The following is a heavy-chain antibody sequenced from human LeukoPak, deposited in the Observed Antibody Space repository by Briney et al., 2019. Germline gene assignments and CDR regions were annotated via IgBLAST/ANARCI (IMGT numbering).Heavy chain of an antibody. CDR3: ARDDGEAPYYYGMDV. CDR2: IYYSGST. V-gene: IGHV4-59*01. D-gene: IGHD2-21*01. Sequence: SETLSLTCTVFGGSISSYYWSWIRQPPGKGLEWIGYIYYSGSTNYNPSLKSRVTISVDTSKNQFSLKLSSVTAADTAVYYCARDDGEAPYYYGMDVWGQGTTVTVSS. CDR1: GGSISSYY. J-gene: IGHJ6*02.